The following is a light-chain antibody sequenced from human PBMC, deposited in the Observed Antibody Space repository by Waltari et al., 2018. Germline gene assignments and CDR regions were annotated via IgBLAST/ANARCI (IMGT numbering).Light chain of an antibody. V-gene: IGKV3-20*01. CDR3: QQYGRSPLT. CDR1: QTVSPLSVTH. CDR2: AVA. J-gene: IGKJ4*02. Sequence: EVVLTQSPGTLSSSRGERATLPCRDSQTVSPLSVTHLAWEQQRPGQAPRLLIYAVATRATGIPDRFTGSGSGTDFTLTINRLEAEDSAVYYCQQYGRSPLTFGGGTKVEIK.